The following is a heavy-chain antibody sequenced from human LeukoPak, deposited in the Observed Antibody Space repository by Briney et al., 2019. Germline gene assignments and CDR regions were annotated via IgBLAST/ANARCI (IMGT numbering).Heavy chain of an antibody. CDR3: ARDRPDGITMIVVVQDAFDI. D-gene: IGHD3-22*01. CDR2: IYYSGST. Sequence: KSSETLSLTCTVSGGSISSSSYYWGWIRQPPGKGLEWIGSIYYSGSTYYNPSLKSRVTISVDTSKNQFSLKLSSVTAADTAVYYCARDRPDGITMIVVVQDAFDIWGQGTMVTVSS. V-gene: IGHV4-39*07. J-gene: IGHJ3*02. CDR1: GGSISSSSYY.